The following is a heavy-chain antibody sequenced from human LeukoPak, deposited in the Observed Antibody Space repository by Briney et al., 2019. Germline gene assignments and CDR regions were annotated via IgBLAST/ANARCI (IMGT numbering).Heavy chain of an antibody. CDR2: IAVGSGNT. Sequence: VASVKVSCKASGFTFTSSAVQWVRQARGQRLEWIGWIAVGSGNTNYAQKFQERVTITRDMSTSTAYMGLSSLRSEDTAVYYCAALRPVGATGVDYWGQGTLVTVSS. D-gene: IGHD1-26*01. CDR1: GFTFTSSA. J-gene: IGHJ4*02. CDR3: AALRPVGATGVDY. V-gene: IGHV1-58*01.